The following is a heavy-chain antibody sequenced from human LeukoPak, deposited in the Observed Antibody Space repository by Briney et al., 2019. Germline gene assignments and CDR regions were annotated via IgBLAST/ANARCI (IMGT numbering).Heavy chain of an antibody. Sequence: ASLKVSCKASGYTFTGYYMHWVRQAPGQGLEWMGWIISNSGATNYAQKFQGRVTMTRDTSISTAYMELSRLRSDDTAVYYCAREYYDYVWGSYRYTVYYFDYWGQGTLVTVSS. CDR3: AREYYDYVWGSYRYTVYYFDY. CDR1: GYTFTGYY. D-gene: IGHD3-16*02. V-gene: IGHV1-2*02. J-gene: IGHJ4*02. CDR2: IISNSGAT.